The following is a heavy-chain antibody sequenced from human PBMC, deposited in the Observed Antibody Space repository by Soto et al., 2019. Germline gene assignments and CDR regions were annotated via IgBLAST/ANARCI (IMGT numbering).Heavy chain of an antibody. V-gene: IGHV2-5*02. CDR1: GFSLSTSGVG. D-gene: IGHD3-10*01. Sequence: ESGPTLVNPTQTLTLTCPFSGFSLSTSGVGVGWIRQPPGKALEWLALIYWDDDKRYSPSLKSRLTITKDTSKNQVVLTMTNMDPVDTATYYCAHLKSRIWFGELLLSPRGYYYMDVWGKGTTVTVSS. CDR2: IYWDDDK. CDR3: AHLKSRIWFGELLLSPRGYYYMDV. J-gene: IGHJ6*03.